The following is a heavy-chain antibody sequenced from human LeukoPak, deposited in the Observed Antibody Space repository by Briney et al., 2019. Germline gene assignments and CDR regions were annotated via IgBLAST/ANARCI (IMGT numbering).Heavy chain of an antibody. J-gene: IGHJ4*02. CDR1: GFTFSSYA. CDR3: AIDPGYISGGHGDHGWSFDY. V-gene: IGHV3-33*01. CDR2: IWYDGSNK. D-gene: IGHD4-17*01. Sequence: GRSLRLSCTASGFTFSSYAMHWVRQAPGKGLEWVAHIWYDGSNKFYADSVKGRFTISRDNSKNTMYLQMNSLRGEDTAVYYCAIDPGYISGGHGDHGWSFDYWGQGTLVTVYS.